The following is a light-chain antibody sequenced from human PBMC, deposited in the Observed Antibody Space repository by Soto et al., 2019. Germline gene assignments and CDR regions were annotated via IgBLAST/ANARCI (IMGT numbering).Light chain of an antibody. Sequence: DIQMTQSPSSLSASVGDRVTISCRASQGISTYLAWYQQKPGKAPRLLIYAASRLQSGVSFRFTGSGSGTDFTLTISSLQPEDVASYYCQNYNWPPFTFGPGPKVDL. CDR2: AAS. CDR3: QNYNWPPFT. V-gene: IGKV1-27*01. J-gene: IGKJ3*01. CDR1: QGISTY.